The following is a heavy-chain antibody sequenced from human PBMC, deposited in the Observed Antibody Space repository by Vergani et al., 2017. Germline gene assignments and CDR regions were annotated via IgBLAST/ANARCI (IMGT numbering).Heavy chain of an antibody. CDR1: GFTFSSYG. CDR3: AKYSSVAAAGTVHDAEYYYYGMDV. V-gene: IGHV3-30*18. D-gene: IGHD6-13*01. Sequence: QVQLVESGGGVVQPGRSLRLSCAASGFTFSSYGMHWVRQAPGKGLEWVAVISYDGSNKYYADSVKGRFTISRDNSKNTLYLQMNSLRAEDTAVYYCAKYSSVAAAGTVHDAEYYYYGMDVWGQGTTVTVSS. CDR2: ISYDGSNK. J-gene: IGHJ6*02.